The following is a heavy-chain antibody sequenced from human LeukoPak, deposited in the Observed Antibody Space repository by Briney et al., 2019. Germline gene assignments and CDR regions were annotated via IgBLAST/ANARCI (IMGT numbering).Heavy chain of an antibody. V-gene: IGHV1-18*01. D-gene: IGHD2-2*01. CDR3: ARGKERRMWGPAATTYYYYYYMDV. Sequence: ASVKVSCKASGYTFINYGISWVRQAPGQGLEWMGWISAENGNTGYVENLQGRVTMTTDTSSSTVYMELRSLRPDDTAVYYCARGKERRMWGPAATTYYYYYYMDVWGKGTTVTVSS. CDR1: GYTFINYG. CDR2: ISAENGNT. J-gene: IGHJ6*03.